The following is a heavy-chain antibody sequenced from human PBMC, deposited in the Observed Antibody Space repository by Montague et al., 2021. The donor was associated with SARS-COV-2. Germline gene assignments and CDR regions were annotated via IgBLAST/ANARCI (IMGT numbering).Heavy chain of an antibody. CDR1: GFSLSTSGMC. CDR3: ARMVTIFSLGGYYYYYGMDD. J-gene: IGHJ6*02. V-gene: IGHV2-70*01. Sequence: PALVKPTQTLTLTCTFSGFSLSTSGMCVSWIRQPPGKALEWLALIDWDDDKYYSTSLKTRPTISKDTSKNQVVLTMTNMDPVDTATYYCARMVTIFSLGGYYYYYGMDDWGQGTTVTVSS. CDR2: IDWDDDK. D-gene: IGHD3-9*01.